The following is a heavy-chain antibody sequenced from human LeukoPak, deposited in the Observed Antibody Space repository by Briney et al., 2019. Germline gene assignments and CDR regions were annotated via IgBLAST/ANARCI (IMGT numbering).Heavy chain of an antibody. CDR2: KSYDGNNK. Sequence: GGSLRLSCVASGFTFSTYAMHWVRQAPGKGLEWVAVKSYDGNNKYYADSVKGRFTISGDNSKNTLHLQMNSLRVEGTAVYYCARDARDYGGYYFDSWGQGTRVTVSP. CDR3: ARDARDYGGYYFDS. J-gene: IGHJ4*02. CDR1: GFTFSTYA. D-gene: IGHD4-17*01. V-gene: IGHV3-30*04.